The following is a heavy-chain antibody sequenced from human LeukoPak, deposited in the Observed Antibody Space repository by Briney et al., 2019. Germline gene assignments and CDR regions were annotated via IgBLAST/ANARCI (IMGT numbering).Heavy chain of an antibody. CDR2: IRSKAYGGTT. D-gene: IGHD7-27*01. CDR1: GFPFGEYT. V-gene: IGHV3-49*03. J-gene: IGHJ5*02. CDR3: TRNMLGIAWFDP. Sequence: GRSLTLSCIVSGFPFGEYTMSWFRQAPGKGLEWEGFIRSKAYGGTTEYAASVKGRFTISRDDSKSIAYLQMNSLQSEDTAVYYCTRNMLGIAWFDPWGQGTLVTVSS.